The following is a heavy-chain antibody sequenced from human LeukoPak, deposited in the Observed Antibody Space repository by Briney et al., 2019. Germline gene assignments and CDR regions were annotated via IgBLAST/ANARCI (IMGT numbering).Heavy chain of an antibody. CDR3: ARVSAAMTHWHFDL. V-gene: IGHV3-21*01. Sequence: PGGSLRLSCAASGFTFSMYTTNWVRHAPGEGLEWVSSFSRSGPYIYYADSVKGRFTIARDNANNSLYLQMNSLRAEDTAVYYCARVSAAMTHWHFDLWGRGTLVTVSS. CDR1: GFTFSMYT. D-gene: IGHD2-2*01. J-gene: IGHJ2*01. CDR2: FSRSGPYI.